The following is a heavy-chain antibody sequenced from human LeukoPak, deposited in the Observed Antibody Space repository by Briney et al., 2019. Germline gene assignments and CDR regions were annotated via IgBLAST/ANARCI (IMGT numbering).Heavy chain of an antibody. D-gene: IGHD5-18*01. CDR1: GFTFSSYG. V-gene: IGHV3-30*18. J-gene: IGHJ3*02. CDR2: ISYDGSNK. Sequence: GGSLRLSCAASGFTFSSYGMHWVRQAPGKGLEWVAVISYDGSNKYYADSVKGRFTISRDNSKNTLYLQMNSLRAEDTAVYYCAKDTGGYSYGPDAFDIWGQGTMVTVSS. CDR3: AKDTGGYSYGPDAFDI.